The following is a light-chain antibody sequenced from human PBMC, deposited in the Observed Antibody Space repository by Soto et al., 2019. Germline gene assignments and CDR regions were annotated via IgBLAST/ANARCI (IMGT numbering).Light chain of an antibody. CDR3: CSYAGSPRYV. J-gene: IGLJ1*01. Sequence: QSALTQPRSVSGSPGQSVTISCTGTSSDVGGYNYVSWYQQHPGKAPKVMIYDVSERPSGVPDRFSGSKSGNTASLTISGLQAEDEADYYCCSYAGSPRYVFGTGTKVTDL. V-gene: IGLV2-11*01. CDR1: SSDVGGYNY. CDR2: DVS.